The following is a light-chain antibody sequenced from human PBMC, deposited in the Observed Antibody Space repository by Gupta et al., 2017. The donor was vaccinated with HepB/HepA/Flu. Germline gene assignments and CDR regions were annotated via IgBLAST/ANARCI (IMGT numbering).Light chain of an antibody. CDR2: AAS. V-gene: IGKV1-39*01. CDR3: QQSDSTLT. J-gene: IGKJ4*01. CDR1: QSISSY. Sequence: DIQMHQSPSSLSASVGDRVTITCRSSQSISSYLNWYQKKPGKAPKLLIYAASSLQSGVPSRCSGSGSGTDFTLTISSLQAEDFATYYCQQSDSTLTFGGGTKVEIK.